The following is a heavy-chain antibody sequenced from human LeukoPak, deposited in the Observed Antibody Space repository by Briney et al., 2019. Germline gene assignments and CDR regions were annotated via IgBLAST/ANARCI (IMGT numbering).Heavy chain of an antibody. Sequence: GASVKVSCKASGGTFSSYAISWVRRAPGQGLEWMGGIIPIFGTANYAQKFQGRVTITADESTSTAYMELSSLRSEDTAVYYCARGEGTIYSSSTYFDYWGQGTLVTVSS. CDR1: GGTFSSYA. V-gene: IGHV1-69*01. CDR2: IIPIFGTA. CDR3: ARGEGTIYSSSTYFDY. D-gene: IGHD6-13*01. J-gene: IGHJ4*02.